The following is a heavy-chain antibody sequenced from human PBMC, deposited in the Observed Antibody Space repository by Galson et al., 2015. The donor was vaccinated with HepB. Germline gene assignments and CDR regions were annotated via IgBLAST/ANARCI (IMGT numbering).Heavy chain of an antibody. CDR1: GFTFSSYG. CDR3: AKEPTLNYYDSSD. V-gene: IGHV3-33*06. J-gene: IGHJ4*02. D-gene: IGHD3-22*01. Sequence: SLRLSCAASGFTFSSYGMHWVRQAPGKGLEWVAVIWYDGSNKYYADSVKGRFTISRDNSKNTLYLQMNSLRAEDTAVYYCAKEPTLNYYDSSDWGQGTLVTVSS. CDR2: IWYDGSNK.